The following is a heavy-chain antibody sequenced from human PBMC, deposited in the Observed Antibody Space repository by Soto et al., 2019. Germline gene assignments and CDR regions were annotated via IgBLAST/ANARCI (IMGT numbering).Heavy chain of an antibody. CDR1: SSDP. V-gene: IGHV1-69*01. J-gene: IGHJ4*02. D-gene: IGHD5-12*01. CDR3: ARPRTEMATGLDY. Sequence: SSDPGGRRRNDPKQGLEWMGGIIPIFGTANYAQKFQGRVTITADESTSTAYMELSSLRSEDTAVYYCARPRTEMATGLDYWGQGPLVTVSS. CDR2: IIPIFGTA.